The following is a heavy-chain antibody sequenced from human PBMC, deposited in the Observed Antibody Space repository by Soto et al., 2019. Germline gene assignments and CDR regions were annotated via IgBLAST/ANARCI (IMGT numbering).Heavy chain of an antibody. Sequence: QVHLLQSGAEVQKPGASVKVSCKTSGYTFNGFGITWVRQAPGLGLEWLGWIYSKAGKMNFAPKFQNRVIMTTDTSTSTDFIELTSLTFDESAIYFCERDIAFDVAYWGQGTLVTVS. V-gene: IGHV1-18*01. CDR1: GYTFNGFG. CDR2: IYSKAGKM. J-gene: IGHJ4*02. D-gene: IGHD2-15*01. CDR3: ERDIAFDVAY.